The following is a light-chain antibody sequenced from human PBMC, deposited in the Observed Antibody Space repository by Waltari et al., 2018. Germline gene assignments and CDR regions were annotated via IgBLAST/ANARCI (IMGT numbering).Light chain of an antibody. CDR3: HQFNNWPRT. Sequence: EILLTQSPDTLSVSPGERATRPCRASQTVSSMLAWYQQKPGQPPRLLIYGASIRATGIPARFSGSGSGTEFTLTISSLQSEDFAVYYCHQFNNWPRTFGQGTKVEIK. CDR2: GAS. V-gene: IGKV3D-15*01. J-gene: IGKJ1*01. CDR1: QTVSSM.